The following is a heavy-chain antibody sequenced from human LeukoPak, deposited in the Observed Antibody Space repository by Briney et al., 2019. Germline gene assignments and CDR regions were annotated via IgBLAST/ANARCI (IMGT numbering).Heavy chain of an antibody. CDR2: IYYSGSA. CDR1: GGSIRSSSYY. D-gene: IGHD6-13*01. J-gene: IGHJ5*02. V-gene: IGHV4-39*07. CDR3: ARHGGRAAAGWGDNWFDP. Sequence: PSETLSLTCTVSGGSIRSSSYYWGWIRQPPGEGLEWIGSIYYSGSAYYNPSLNSRVTISVDTSKNRFSLKLSSVTAADTAVYYCARHGGRAAAGWGDNWFDPWGQGTLVTVSS.